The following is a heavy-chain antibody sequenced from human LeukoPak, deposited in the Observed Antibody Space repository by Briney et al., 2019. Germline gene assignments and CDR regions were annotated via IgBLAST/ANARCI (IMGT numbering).Heavy chain of an antibody. V-gene: IGHV5-51*01. CDR3: ARWGDGDYLHQLFDY. J-gene: IGHJ4*02. CDR2: IYPGDSDT. CDR1: GYSFTSYW. D-gene: IGHD4-17*01. Sequence: GESLKISCKGSGYSFTSYWIGWVRQMPGKGLEWMGIIYPGDSDTRYSPSFQGQVTISADKSISTAYLQWSSLKASDTAMYYCARWGDGDYLHQLFDYWGQGTLVTVSS.